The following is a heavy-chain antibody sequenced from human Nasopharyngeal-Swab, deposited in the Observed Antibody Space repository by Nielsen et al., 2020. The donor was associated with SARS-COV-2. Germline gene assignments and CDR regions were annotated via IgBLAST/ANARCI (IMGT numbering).Heavy chain of an antibody. Sequence: SETLSLTCSVSGGSFNGFYWNWIRQLPGKGLEWIGEINHNERTHYNPSLKSRVTMSVDTSTNQVSLKLNSLTATDTAVYYCARAGRVGDAYTGLDVWGQGTTVTVSS. J-gene: IGHJ6*02. V-gene: IGHV4-34*01. CDR3: ARAGRVGDAYTGLDV. D-gene: IGHD5-24*01. CDR2: INHNERT. CDR1: GGSFNGFY.